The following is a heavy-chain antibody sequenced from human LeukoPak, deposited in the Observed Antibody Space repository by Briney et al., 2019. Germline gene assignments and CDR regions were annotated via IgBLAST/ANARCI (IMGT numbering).Heavy chain of an antibody. D-gene: IGHD1-26*01. CDR1: GFTFTDYA. V-gene: IGHV3-23*01. CDR3: ARAPTGILGPTPAGY. CDR2: ISDNGSQT. Sequence: GGSLRLSCAAYGFTFTDYAMSWVRQAPEKGLEWLSTISDNGSQTYYTDSVKGRFTISRDNSRNTVFLQMNSLRAEDSGVYYCARAPTGILGPTPAGYWGQGTLVTVSS. J-gene: IGHJ4*02.